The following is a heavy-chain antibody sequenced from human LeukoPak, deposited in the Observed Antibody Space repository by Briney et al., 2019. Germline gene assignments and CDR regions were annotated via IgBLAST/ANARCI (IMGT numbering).Heavy chain of an antibody. CDR3: ATYSGLSHDY. D-gene: IGHD2-15*01. CDR1: GGSISSYY. V-gene: IGHV4-59*01. J-gene: IGHJ4*02. CDR2: ISYSGST. Sequence: SETLSLTCTVSGGSISSYYCSWIRQPPGKGLEWIGYISYSGSTNYNPSLKSRVTISVDTSKNQFSLKLSSVTAADTAVYYYATYSGLSHDYWGQGTLVTVSS.